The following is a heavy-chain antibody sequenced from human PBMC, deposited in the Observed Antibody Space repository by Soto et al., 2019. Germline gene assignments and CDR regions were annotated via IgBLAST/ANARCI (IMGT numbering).Heavy chain of an antibody. Sequence: QVQLQESGTGLVEPSGTLSLTCNVYDGSINNGDWCSWVRQPPGKGLEWIGEVYHNGNTNYNASRKSRVPVSVDKSRNQFSLRLTSVTPADTAVYYCATRGIVGPIYWGQGTLVTVSS. D-gene: IGHD1-26*01. J-gene: IGHJ4*02. CDR2: VYHNGNT. CDR3: ATRGIVGPIY. V-gene: IGHV4-4*02. CDR1: DGSINNGDW.